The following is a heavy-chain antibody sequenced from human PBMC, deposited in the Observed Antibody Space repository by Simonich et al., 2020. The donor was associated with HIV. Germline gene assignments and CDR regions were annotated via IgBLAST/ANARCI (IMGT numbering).Heavy chain of an antibody. CDR2: INSYNDNT. CDR3: ARGGKHNFWSGHDGFDI. J-gene: IGHJ3*02. Sequence: QVQMVQSGAEVKKPGASVKVSCKASGFTFASFDITWVRQAPGQGLEWMGCINSYNDNTNYAPTLQGRVTMTTDTSTSTAYMELRSLRSDDTAVYYCARGGKHNFWSGHDGFDIWGQGTMVTVSS. D-gene: IGHD3-3*01. V-gene: IGHV1-18*01. CDR1: GFTFASFD.